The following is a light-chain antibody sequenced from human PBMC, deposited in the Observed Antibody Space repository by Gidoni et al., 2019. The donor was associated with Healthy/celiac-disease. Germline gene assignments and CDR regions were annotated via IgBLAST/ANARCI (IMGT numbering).Light chain of an antibody. CDR2: KAA. CDR3: QQYNSYSPVT. J-gene: IGKJ1*01. Sequence: DIQITQAPSTPSASLGDRVTITFRASQSISSLLDWYQQKPGKAPKLLIYKAASLESGVPSRFSGSGSGTEFTLTISSLQPDDFAINYCQQYNSYSPVTFGQGTKVEIK. CDR1: QSISSL. V-gene: IGKV1-5*03.